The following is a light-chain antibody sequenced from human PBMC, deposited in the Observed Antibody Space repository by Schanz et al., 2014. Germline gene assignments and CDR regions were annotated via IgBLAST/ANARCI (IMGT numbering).Light chain of an antibody. CDR3: QQTDSAPLR. CDR1: QSINSY. CDR2: AAS. V-gene: IGKV1-39*01. Sequence: DIQMTQSPSSLSASVGDRVTITCRTSQSINSYLNWYQQKPGKAPKLLIYAASKLQSGVPSRFSGSGSGTEFTLTISSLQREDSASYYCQQTDSAPLRFGQGTKVEI. J-gene: IGKJ1*01.